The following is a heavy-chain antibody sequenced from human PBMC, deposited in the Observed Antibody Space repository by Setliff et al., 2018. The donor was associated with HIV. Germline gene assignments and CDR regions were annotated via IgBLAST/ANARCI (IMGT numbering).Heavy chain of an antibody. J-gene: IGHJ4*02. CDR3: ARGIAALTASFDS. CDR2: IFPGDSKM. Sequence: GESLKISCKGSVYSFTSYWIAWVRQKPGKGLEWMGIIFPGDSKMRYSQSFQGRVTLSADKSISTAYLQWSSLQTSDSGMYYCARGIAALTASFDSWGQGSLVTVSS. D-gene: IGHD2-21*02. V-gene: IGHV5-51*01. CDR1: VYSFTSYW.